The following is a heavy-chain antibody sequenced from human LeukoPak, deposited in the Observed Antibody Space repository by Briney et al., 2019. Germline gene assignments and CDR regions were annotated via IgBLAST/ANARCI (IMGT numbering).Heavy chain of an antibody. CDR3: ASTIFGVVSRRDY. CDR1: GFSFSAYA. CDR2: ISAGGGKT. Sequence: GGSLRLSCAASGFSFSAYAMSWVHQAPGKGLEWVSDISAGGGKTYYADSVKGRFSVSREDSKNILYLQMNSLRAEDTAVYYCASTIFGVVSRRDYWGQGTLVTVSS. D-gene: IGHD3-3*01. J-gene: IGHJ4*02. V-gene: IGHV3-23*01.